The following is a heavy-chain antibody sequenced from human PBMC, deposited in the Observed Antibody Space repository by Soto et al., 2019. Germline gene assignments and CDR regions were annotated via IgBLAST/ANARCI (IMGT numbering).Heavy chain of an antibody. Sequence: SVKVSCKDSGGTSRNYVISWVRQAPGQGLEWMGGIIPIFGTPTYAQKFQGRVTITADESTSTAYMELSSLRSEDTAVYYCASGGYYYYGMDVWGQGTTVTVSS. CDR1: GGTSRNYV. CDR3: ASGGYYYYGMDV. CDR2: IIPIFGTP. V-gene: IGHV1-69*13. J-gene: IGHJ6*02.